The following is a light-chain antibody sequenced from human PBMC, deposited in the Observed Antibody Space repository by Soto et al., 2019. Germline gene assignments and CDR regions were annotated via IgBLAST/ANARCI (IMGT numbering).Light chain of an antibody. Sequence: EIVLTQSPGTLSLSPGERATLSCRASQSVSSSYLAWYQQKPGQAPRLLIYGASSMATGIPDRFSGSGSGTDFTLTISRLEPEDFAVYYCLQYGSSRTFGQGTKVEIK. CDR1: QSVSSSY. CDR2: GAS. CDR3: LQYGSSRT. V-gene: IGKV3-20*01. J-gene: IGKJ1*01.